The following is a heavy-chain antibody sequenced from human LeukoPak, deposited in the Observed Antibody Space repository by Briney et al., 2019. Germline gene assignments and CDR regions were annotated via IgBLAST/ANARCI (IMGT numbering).Heavy chain of an antibody. CDR1: GFTFTNSA. Sequence: PGGSLRLSCAASGFTFTNSAMTWVRQAPGKGPEWVSSISDSADNTFYADSVKGRFTISRDNSKSTLYLEVNSLRAEDTAVYYCAKGIGTTFRFRTYYYYYYMDVWGKGTTVTVSS. D-gene: IGHD1-7*01. V-gene: IGHV3-23*01. J-gene: IGHJ6*03. CDR2: ISDSADNT. CDR3: AKGIGTTFRFRTYYYYYYMDV.